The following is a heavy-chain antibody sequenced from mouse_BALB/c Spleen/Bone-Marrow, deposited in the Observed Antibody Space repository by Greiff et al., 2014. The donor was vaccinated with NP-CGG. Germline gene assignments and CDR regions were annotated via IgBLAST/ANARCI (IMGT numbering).Heavy chain of an antibody. V-gene: IGHV1-82*01. D-gene: IGHD2-3*01. J-gene: IGHJ3*01. CDR2: IYPGDGDT. CDR1: GYAFSSSW. CDR3: ARNDGYS. Sequence: VQLQESGPELVKPGASLKISCKTSGYAFSSSWMNWVKQRPGQGLEWIGRIYPGDGDTNYNGKFKGKATLTADKSSSTAHMQLSSLTSVDSAVYFCARNDGYSWGQGTLVTVSA.